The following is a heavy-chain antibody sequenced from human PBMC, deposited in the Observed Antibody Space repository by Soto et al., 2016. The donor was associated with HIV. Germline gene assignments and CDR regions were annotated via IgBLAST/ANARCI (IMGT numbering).Heavy chain of an antibody. CDR1: GFTLSDYY. V-gene: IGHV3-11*05. CDR2: ISTTSSFT. J-gene: IGHJ4*02. D-gene: IGHD3-22*01. Sequence: VQLAESGGDWVKPGGSLRLSCTASGFTLSDYYMTWIRQAPGKGLEWIAYISTTSSFTKYADSVKDRSTISRDNAKNSLYLQLTSLRVEDTAIYYCARGLGYDSSGYYGDKWGQGTLVTVSS. CDR3: ARGLGYDSSGYYGDK.